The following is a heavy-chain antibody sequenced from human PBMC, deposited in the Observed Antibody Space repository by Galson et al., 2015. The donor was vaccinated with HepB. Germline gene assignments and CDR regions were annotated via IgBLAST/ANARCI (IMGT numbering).Heavy chain of an antibody. CDR2: INSDGSST. J-gene: IGHJ4*02. CDR1: GFTFSSYW. V-gene: IGHV3-74*01. CDR3: ARVKYYGSGSYYFNY. D-gene: IGHD3-10*01. Sequence: SLRLSCAASGFTFSSYWMHWVRQAPGKGLVWVSRINSDGSSTSYADSVKGRFTISRDNAKNTLYLQMNSLRAEDTAVYYCARVKYYGSGSYYFNYWGQGTLVTVSS.